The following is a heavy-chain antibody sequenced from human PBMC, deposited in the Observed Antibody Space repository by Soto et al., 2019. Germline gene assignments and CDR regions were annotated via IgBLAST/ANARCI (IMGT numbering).Heavy chain of an antibody. J-gene: IGHJ6*02. CDR2: IIPIFGTA. V-gene: IGHV1-69*01. D-gene: IGHD3-3*02. CDR3: ARDTSLADYYYYGMDV. CDR1: GGTFSSYA. Sequence: SVKVSCKASGGTFSSYAISWVRQAPGQGLEWMGGIIPIFGTANYAQKFQGRVTITADESTSTAYMELSSLRSEDTAVYYCARDTSLADYYYYGMDVWGQGTTVTVSS.